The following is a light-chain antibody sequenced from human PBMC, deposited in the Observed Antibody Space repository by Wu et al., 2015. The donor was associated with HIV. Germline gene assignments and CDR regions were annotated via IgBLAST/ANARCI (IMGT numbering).Light chain of an antibody. CDR1: QSVASF. CDR3: QQRRYWSLYT. J-gene: IGKJ2*01. V-gene: IGKV3-11*01. Sequence: SCRASQSVASFLAWYQQNLARLPGSSSMMHPTGPLASQPGSVAVGLGTDFTLTISSLEPEDFAVYYCQQRRYWSLYTFGQGTKLEIK. CDR2: MHP.